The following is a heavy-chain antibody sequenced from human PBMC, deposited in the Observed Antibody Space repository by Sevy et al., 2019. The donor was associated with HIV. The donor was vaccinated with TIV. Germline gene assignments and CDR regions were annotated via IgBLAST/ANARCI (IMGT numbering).Heavy chain of an antibody. J-gene: IGHJ6*02. CDR1: GFTFSSYA. CDR3: ARDIVVPAIYYYYGMDV. CDR2: ISYDGSNK. V-gene: IGHV3-30*09. Sequence: GGSLRLSCAASGFTFSSYAMHWVRQAPGKGLEWVAGISYDGSNKYDADSVKGRFAISRDNSKNTLYLQMNSLRAEDTAVYYCARDIVVPAIYYYYGMDVWGQGTTVTVSS. D-gene: IGHD2-2*01.